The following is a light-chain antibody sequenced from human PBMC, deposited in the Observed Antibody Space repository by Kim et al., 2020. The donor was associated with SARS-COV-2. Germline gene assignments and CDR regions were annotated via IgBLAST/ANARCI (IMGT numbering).Light chain of an antibody. J-gene: IGLJ2*01. V-gene: IGLV6-57*03. Sequence: GKTVTLSCTRSSGSIDDNYVQWYQQRPGGVPTTVIYEDDKRPSGVSDRFSGSIDNSSNSASLTISGLRTEDEADYYCQSYNRDNVLFGGGTQLTVL. CDR3: QSYNRDNVL. CDR2: EDD. CDR1: SGSIDDNY.